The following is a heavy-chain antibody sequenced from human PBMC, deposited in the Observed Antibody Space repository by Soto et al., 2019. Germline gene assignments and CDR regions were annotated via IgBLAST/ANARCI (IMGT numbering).Heavy chain of an antibody. CDR2: INGDGDST. CDR1: GFTFSSYW. Sequence: EVQLVESGGDLVQPGGSLRLSCAASGFTFSSYWMHWVRQAPGKGLVWVSRINGDGDSTRYADSVKGRFTSSRDNAKNRLYLQMNSLRAEDTAVYYCARGEVRTPGYWVQRTLVTVSS. D-gene: IGHD3-16*01. V-gene: IGHV3-74*01. CDR3: ARGEVRTPGY. J-gene: IGHJ4*02.